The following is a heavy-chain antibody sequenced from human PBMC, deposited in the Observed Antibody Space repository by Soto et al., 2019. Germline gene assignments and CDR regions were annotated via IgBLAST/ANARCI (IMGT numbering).Heavy chain of an antibody. V-gene: IGHV1-8*01. J-gene: IGHJ3*02. CDR3: ARIQLGYDAFDI. D-gene: IGHD6-6*01. CDR1: GYTFTSYD. CDR2: MNPNSGNT. Sequence: ASVKVSCKASGYTFTSYDINWVRQATGQGLEWMGWMNPNSGNTGYAQKFQGRVTMTRNTSISTAYMELSSLRSEDTAVYYCARIQLGYDAFDIWGQGTMVTVSS.